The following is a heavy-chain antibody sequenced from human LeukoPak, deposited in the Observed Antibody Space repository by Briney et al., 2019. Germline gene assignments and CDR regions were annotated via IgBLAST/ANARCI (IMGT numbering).Heavy chain of an antibody. J-gene: IGHJ4*02. CDR2: ISGSGGST. CDR1: GFTFNNYA. CDR3: AKARAEWLLTPPIDY. D-gene: IGHD3-3*01. V-gene: IGHV3-23*01. Sequence: GGSLRLSCAASGFTFNNYAMSWVRQAPGKGLGWVSAISGSGGSTYYADSVKGRFTISRDISKNTLYLQMNSLRAEDTAVYYCAKARAEWLLTPPIDYWGQGTLVTVSS.